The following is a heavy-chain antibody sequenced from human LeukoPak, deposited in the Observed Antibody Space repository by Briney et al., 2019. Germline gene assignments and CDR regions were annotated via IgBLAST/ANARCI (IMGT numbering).Heavy chain of an antibody. J-gene: IGHJ4*02. CDR2: AYYSGTT. CDR3: ARVQWEFDY. D-gene: IGHD1-26*01. CDR1: GGSISSSSY. Sequence: SETLSLTCTVSGGSISSSSYWGWIRQPPGKGLEWIGSAYYSGTTYNNPSLKSRVTISVDTSKNQFSLKLSSVTAADTAVYYCARVQWEFDYWGQGTLVTVSS. V-gene: IGHV4-39*07.